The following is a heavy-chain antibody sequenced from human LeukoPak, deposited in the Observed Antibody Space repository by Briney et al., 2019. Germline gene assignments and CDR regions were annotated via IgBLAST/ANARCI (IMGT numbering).Heavy chain of an antibody. CDR1: GYSFTSYW. Sequence: GESLKISCKGSGYSFTSYWIGWVRQMPGKGLEWLGIIYPRDSDTRYSPSFQGQVSISVDTSIDTTYLQWSSVKASDTAMYYCARLLAAPYYINFWGQGTLVTVSS. CDR2: IYPRDSDT. CDR3: ARLLAAPYYINF. D-gene: IGHD6-25*01. V-gene: IGHV5-51*01. J-gene: IGHJ4*02.